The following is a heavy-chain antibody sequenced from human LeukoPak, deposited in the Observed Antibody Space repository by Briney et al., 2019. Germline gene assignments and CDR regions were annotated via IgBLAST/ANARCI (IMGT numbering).Heavy chain of an antibody. D-gene: IGHD6-19*01. CDR2: INPVGSET. CDR1: EFTFSSYW. Sequence: GGSLRLSCAASEFTFSSYWMTWVRQAPGKGLEWVAIINPVGSETSHVDSVKGRFTISRDNAKNSLYLQMNSLRPEDTAVYYCARDSSDSFDFWGQGTLVTVSS. V-gene: IGHV3-7*04. CDR3: ARDSSDSFDF. J-gene: IGHJ4*02.